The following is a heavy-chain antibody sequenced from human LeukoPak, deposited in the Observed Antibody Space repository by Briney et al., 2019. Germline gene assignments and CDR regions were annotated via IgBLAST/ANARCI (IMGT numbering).Heavy chain of an antibody. J-gene: IGHJ4*02. CDR3: ARDYCSSTSCLFDY. V-gene: IGHV1-2*06. Sequence: ASVKVSCKASGYTITGYYLHWVRQAPGQGLEWMGRIDPNSGGTNSAQKFQGRITMTRDTSLSTAYMELSRLRSDDTAVYYCARDYCSSTSCLFDYWGQGTLVTVSS. CDR2: IDPNSGGT. D-gene: IGHD2-2*01. CDR1: GYTITGYY.